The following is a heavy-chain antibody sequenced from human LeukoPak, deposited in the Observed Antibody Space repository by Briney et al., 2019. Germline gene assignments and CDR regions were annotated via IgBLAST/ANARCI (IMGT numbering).Heavy chain of an antibody. CDR3: ASVGYDFWSGYYTGAFDI. V-gene: IGHV4-4*07. Sequence: SETLSLTCTVSGGSISSYYWSWIRQPAGKGLEXXXXIYASRSTNYSPSLKSRVTMSVDTSKNQFSLKLSSVTAADTAVYYCASVGYDFWSGYYTGAFDIWGQGTMVTVSS. CDR1: GGSISSYY. CDR2: IYASRST. J-gene: IGHJ3*02. D-gene: IGHD3-3*01.